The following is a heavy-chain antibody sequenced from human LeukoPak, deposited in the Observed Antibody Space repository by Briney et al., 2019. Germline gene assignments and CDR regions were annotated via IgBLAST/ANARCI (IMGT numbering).Heavy chain of an antibody. Sequence: VASVKVSCKASGYTFTSYGISWVRQAPGQGLEWMGWISAYNGNTNYAQKLQGRVTMTTDTSTSTAYMELRSLRSDDTAVYYCARDHYYDSSGYYGLEYWGQGALVTVSS. CDR3: ARDHYYDSSGYYGLEY. V-gene: IGHV1-18*01. D-gene: IGHD3-22*01. J-gene: IGHJ4*02. CDR1: GYTFTSYG. CDR2: ISAYNGNT.